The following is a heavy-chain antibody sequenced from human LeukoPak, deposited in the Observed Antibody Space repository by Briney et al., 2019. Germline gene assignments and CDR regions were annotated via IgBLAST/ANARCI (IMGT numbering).Heavy chain of an antibody. V-gene: IGHV3-72*01. CDR3: VRGYNGFDS. J-gene: IGHJ4*02. CDR1: GFTFSGHY. Sequence: PGGSLRLSCAASGFTFSGHYMDWVRLAPRMGLEWVARSRSKAAGYTTEYGTSVRGRFTISRDVSKNSLYLQMNSLKIEDTAVYYCVRGYNGFDSWGQGTLVTVSS. CDR2: SRSKAAGYTT. D-gene: IGHD5-24*01.